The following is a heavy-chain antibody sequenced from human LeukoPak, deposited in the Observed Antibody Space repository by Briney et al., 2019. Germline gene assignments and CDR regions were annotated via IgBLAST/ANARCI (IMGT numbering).Heavy chain of an antibody. CDR1: GGSISSSSYY. CDR3: ARLVAGRHQIDY. V-gene: IGHV4-39*01. CDR2: IYYSGST. Sequence: SETVTHSCTVSGGSISSSSYYWGWIRQPPGKGLEWIGSIYYSGSTYYSPSLKSRVTISVDTSKNQFSLKVSSVTAADTAVYYCARLVAGRHQIDYWGQGILVIVSS. J-gene: IGHJ4*02. D-gene: IGHD2-15*01.